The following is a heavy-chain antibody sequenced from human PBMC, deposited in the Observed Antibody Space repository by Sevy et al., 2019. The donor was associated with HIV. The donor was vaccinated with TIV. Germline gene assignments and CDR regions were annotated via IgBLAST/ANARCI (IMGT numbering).Heavy chain of an antibody. Sequence: ASVKVSCKASGYTFTGYYMHWVRQAPGQGLEWMGRINPNSGGTNYAQKFQGRVTMTRDTSISTAYMELSRLRSDDTAVYYCARDKPLVLRDFTFRAWVGYYYGMDVWGQGTTVTVSS. CDR2: INPNSGGT. V-gene: IGHV1-2*06. J-gene: IGHJ6*02. D-gene: IGHD6-6*01. CDR3: ARDKPLVLRDFTFRAWVGYYYGMDV. CDR1: GYTFTGYY.